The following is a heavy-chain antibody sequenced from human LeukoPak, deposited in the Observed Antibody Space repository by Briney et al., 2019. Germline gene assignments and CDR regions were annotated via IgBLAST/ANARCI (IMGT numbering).Heavy chain of an antibody. V-gene: IGHV4-30-2*01. Sequence: SQTLSLTCAVSGGSISSGGYSWSWIRQPPGKGLEWIGYIYHSVSTYYNPSLKSRVTISVDRSKNQFSLKLSSVTAADTAVYYCARAGGSDYDILTGYSSSCYFDYWGQGTLVTVSS. D-gene: IGHD3-9*01. CDR3: ARAGGSDYDILTGYSSSCYFDY. CDR2: IYHSVST. J-gene: IGHJ4*02. CDR1: GGSISSGGYS.